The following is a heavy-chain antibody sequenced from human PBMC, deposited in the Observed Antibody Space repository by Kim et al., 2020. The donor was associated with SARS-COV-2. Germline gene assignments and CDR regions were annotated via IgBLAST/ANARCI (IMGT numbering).Heavy chain of an antibody. Sequence: SETLSLTCTVSGGSISSGGYYWSWIRQHPGKGLEWIGYIYYSGSTYYNPSLKSRVTISVDTSKNQFSLKLSSVTAADTAVYYCARGPGCSSTSCYSDRVLFDYWGQGTLVTVSS. J-gene: IGHJ4*02. CDR2: IYYSGST. V-gene: IGHV4-31*03. D-gene: IGHD2-2*01. CDR1: GGSISSGGYY. CDR3: ARGPGCSSTSCYSDRVLFDY.